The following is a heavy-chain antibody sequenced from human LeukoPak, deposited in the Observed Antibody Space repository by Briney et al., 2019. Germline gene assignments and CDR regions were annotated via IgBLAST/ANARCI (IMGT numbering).Heavy chain of an antibody. Sequence: QPGRSLRLSCAASGFTFSSYGMHWVRQAPGKGLEWVAVIWFDGSNNYYADSVKGRFTISRDNSKNTLYLQMNSLRAEDTAVYYCAKGVFYDSSGYYYGGAAFDIWGQGTMVTVSS. CDR2: IWFDGSNN. J-gene: IGHJ3*02. V-gene: IGHV3-33*06. CDR3: AKGVFYDSSGYYYGGAAFDI. CDR1: GFTFSSYG. D-gene: IGHD3-22*01.